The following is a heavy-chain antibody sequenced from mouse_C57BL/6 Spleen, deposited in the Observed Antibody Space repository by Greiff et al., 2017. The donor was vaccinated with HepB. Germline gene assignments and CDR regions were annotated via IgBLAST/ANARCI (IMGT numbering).Heavy chain of an antibody. CDR2: IDPSDSYT. J-gene: IGHJ3*01. V-gene: IGHV1-50*01. Sequence: QVQLQQPGAELVKPGASVKLSCKASGYTFTSYWMQWVKQRPGQGLEWIGEIDPSDSYTNYNQKFKGKATLTVDTSSSTAYMQLSSLTSEDSAVYYCARPSSNMVTTERRVPFAYWVQGTLVTVSA. D-gene: IGHD2-2*01. CDR3: ARPSSNMVTTERRVPFAY. CDR1: GYTFTSYW.